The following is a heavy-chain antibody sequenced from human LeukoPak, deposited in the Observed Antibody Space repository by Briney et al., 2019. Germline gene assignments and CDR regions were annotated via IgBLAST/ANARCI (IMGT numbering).Heavy chain of an antibody. CDR1: GFTFSSYA. J-gene: IGHJ4*02. CDR2: ISWNSGSI. V-gene: IGHV3-9*01. D-gene: IGHD2-2*02. Sequence: GGSLRLSCAASGFTFSSYAMSWVRQAPGKGLEWVSGISWNSGSIGYADSVKGRFTISRDNAKNSLYLQMNSLRAEDTALYYCAKDYGTDCSSTSCYIDYWGQGTLVTVSS. CDR3: AKDYGTDCSSTSCYIDY.